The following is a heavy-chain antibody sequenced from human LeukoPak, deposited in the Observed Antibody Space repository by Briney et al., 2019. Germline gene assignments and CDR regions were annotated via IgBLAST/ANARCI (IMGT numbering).Heavy chain of an antibody. J-gene: IGHJ5*02. CDR1: GYTFTSYY. V-gene: IGHV1-46*01. CDR2: INPSGGST. Sequence: GASVKVSCKASGYTFTSYYMHWVRQAPGQGLEWMGIINPSGGSTSYAQKFQGRVTMTRDTSTSTVYMELSSLRSGDTAVYYCARDWGSGSNPNWFDPWGQGTLVTVSS. CDR3: ARDWGSGSNPNWFDP. D-gene: IGHD3-10*01.